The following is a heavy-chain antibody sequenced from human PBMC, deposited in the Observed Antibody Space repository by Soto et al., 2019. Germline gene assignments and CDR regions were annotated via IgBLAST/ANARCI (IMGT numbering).Heavy chain of an antibody. J-gene: IGHJ3*02. D-gene: IGHD3-16*02. V-gene: IGHV4-61*01. CDR2: IYYSGST. Sequence: SETLSLTCTVSGGSVSGSSYYWSWIRQPPGKGLEWIGYIYYSGSTNYNPSLKSRVTISVDTSKNQFSLKLSSVTAADTAVYYCARHRNNDYIWGSYRYKGNFAFDIWGQGTMVTVSS. CDR3: ARHRNNDYIWGSYRYKGNFAFDI. CDR1: GGSVSGSSYY.